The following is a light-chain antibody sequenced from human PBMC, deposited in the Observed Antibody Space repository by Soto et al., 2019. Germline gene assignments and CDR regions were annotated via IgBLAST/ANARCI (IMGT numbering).Light chain of an antibody. CDR3: QQSARAPKT. J-gene: IGKJ1*01. CDR1: QSLLHSDGKTY. Sequence: DILRTQTPLSLSVTPGQPASISCKSSQSLLHSDGKTYLYWYLQKPGQPPQLLIYEVSNRFSGVPDRFSGSGSGTDFTLKISRLEPEYFAVYYCQQSARAPKTLGQGTRVDI. CDR2: EVS. V-gene: IGKV2D-29*01.